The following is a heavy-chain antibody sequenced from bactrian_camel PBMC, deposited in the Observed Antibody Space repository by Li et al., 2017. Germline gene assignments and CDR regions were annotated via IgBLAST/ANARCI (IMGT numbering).Heavy chain of an antibody. D-gene: IGHD7*01. CDR1: GQTFSRYC. CDR2: IESEGTT. J-gene: IGHJ4*01. V-gene: IGHV3S57*01. CDR3: AAERCLWWTRDYILDVARYNV. Sequence: VQLVESGGGSVQAGGSLRLSCAISGQTFSRYCMAWFRQAPGKEREGVAAIESEGTTTYADSVKGRFTLSKDGAKATLFLQMNSLRPEDTAMYYCAAERCLWWTRDYILDVARYNVWGQGTQVTVS.